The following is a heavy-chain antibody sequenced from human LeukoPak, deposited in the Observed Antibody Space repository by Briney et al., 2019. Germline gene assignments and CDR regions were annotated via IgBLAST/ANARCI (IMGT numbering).Heavy chain of an antibody. CDR1: GGSISSGSYY. Sequence: SQTLSLTCTVSGGSISSGSYYWSWIRQPAGKGLEWIGRIYTSGSTNYNPSLKSRVTISVDTSKNQFSLKLSSVTAADTAVYYCARAMGYCSSTSCYEAPGFDYWGQGTLVTVSP. CDR3: ARAMGYCSSTSCYEAPGFDY. CDR2: IYTSGST. D-gene: IGHD2-2*01. V-gene: IGHV4-61*02. J-gene: IGHJ4*02.